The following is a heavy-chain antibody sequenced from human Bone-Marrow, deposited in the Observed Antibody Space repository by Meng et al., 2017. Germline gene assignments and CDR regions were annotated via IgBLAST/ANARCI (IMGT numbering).Heavy chain of an antibody. J-gene: IGHJ3*02. V-gene: IGHV3-73*02. D-gene: IGHD3-22*01. CDR3: TMYDSCHI. CDR1: CGTFSAPD. Sequence: VPLVVSGGCVGHPGGSRKLSWAVSCGTFSAPDTPGVLQVAGKGVDWVGRIRSKAGSFATAYPASVKGRFAISRDDSKDTAFLQMNSLITEDTAVYYCTMYDSCHIWGQGTMVTVSS. CDR2: IRSKAGSFAT.